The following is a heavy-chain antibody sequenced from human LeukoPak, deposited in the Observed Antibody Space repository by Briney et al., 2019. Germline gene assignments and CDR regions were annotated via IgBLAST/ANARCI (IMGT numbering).Heavy chain of an antibody. CDR3: ARTGYCSSASCYTASRPYYYYYMDV. J-gene: IGHJ6*03. CDR1: GGPFSGYY. D-gene: IGHD2-2*02. V-gene: IGHV4-34*01. Sequence: SETLSLTCAVYGGPFSGYYWSWIRQPPGKGLEWIGEINHSGSTNYNPSLKSRVIISVDTSKNQFSLKLSSVTAADTAVYYCARTGYCSSASCYTASRPYYYYYMDVWGKGTTVTVSS. CDR2: INHSGST.